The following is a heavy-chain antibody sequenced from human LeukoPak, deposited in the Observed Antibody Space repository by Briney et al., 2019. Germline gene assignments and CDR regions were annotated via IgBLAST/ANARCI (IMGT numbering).Heavy chain of an antibody. J-gene: IGHJ4*02. CDR2: INPNSGGT. V-gene: IGHV1-2*02. CDR3: ATEEYSGSYGGY. D-gene: IGHD1-26*01. Sequence: ASVKVSCKASGYTFTSYAMNWVRQAPGQGLEWMGWINPNSGGTNYAQKFQGRVTMTEDTSTDTAYMELSSLRSEDTAVYYCATEEYSGSYGGYWGQGTLVTVSS. CDR1: GYTFTSYA.